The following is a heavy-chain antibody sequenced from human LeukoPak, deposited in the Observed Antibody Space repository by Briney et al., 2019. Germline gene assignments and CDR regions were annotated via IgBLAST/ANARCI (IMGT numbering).Heavy chain of an antibody. V-gene: IGHV3-30*04. Sequence: PGRSLRLSCAASGFTFSSYAMHWVRQAPGKGLEWVAVISYDGSNKYYADSVKGRFTISRDNSKNTLYLQMNSLRAEDTAVYYCARGLSDIVVVVAATNWFDPWGQGTLVTVSS. CDR2: ISYDGSNK. CDR1: GFTFSSYA. J-gene: IGHJ5*02. CDR3: ARGLSDIVVVVAATNWFDP. D-gene: IGHD2-15*01.